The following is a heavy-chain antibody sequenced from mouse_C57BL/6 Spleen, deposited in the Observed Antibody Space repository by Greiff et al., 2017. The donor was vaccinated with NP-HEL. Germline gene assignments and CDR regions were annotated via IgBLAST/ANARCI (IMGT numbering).Heavy chain of an antibody. CDR3: ARAIYYDYDGGFAD. CDR2: INPNYGTT. J-gene: IGHJ3*01. Sequence: EVQLQQSGPELVKPGASVKISCKASGYSFTDYNMNWVKQSNGKSLEWIGVINPNYGTTSYNQKFKGKATLTVDQSSSTAYMQLNSLTSEDSAVYYGARAIYYDYDGGFADWGQGTLVTVSA. V-gene: IGHV1-39*01. D-gene: IGHD2-4*01. CDR1: GYSFTDYN.